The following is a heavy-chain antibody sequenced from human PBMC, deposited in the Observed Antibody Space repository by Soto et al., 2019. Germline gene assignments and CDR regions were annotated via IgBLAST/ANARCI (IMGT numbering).Heavy chain of an antibody. V-gene: IGHV3-33*01. CDR1: GFTFSTYG. Sequence: QVQLVESGGGVVQPGRSLRLSCTASGFTFSTYGMHWVRQAPGKGLEWVALIWFDGSNKFYADSVRGRFTISRDNSKNTLYLQMNSLRAEDEAVYYCATSALAASDPRIYFVHWGPGTLVTVCS. CDR2: IWFDGSNK. J-gene: IGHJ4*02. CDR3: ATSALAASDPRIYFVH. D-gene: IGHD6-13*01.